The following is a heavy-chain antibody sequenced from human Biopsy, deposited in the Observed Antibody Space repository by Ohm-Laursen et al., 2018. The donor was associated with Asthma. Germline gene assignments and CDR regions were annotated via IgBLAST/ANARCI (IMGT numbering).Heavy chain of an antibody. D-gene: IGHD1-1*01. Sequence: GASVKVSCKASGYSFARHAINWVRQAPGQGLEWMGWMNPRSGNTGFAQKFQGRLSMTRNTSLNTAYMEVRSLKPDDTAVYYCARATRTGITDRLDPWGQGTLVSV. J-gene: IGHJ5*02. CDR3: ARATRTGITDRLDP. CDR1: GYSFARHA. CDR2: MNPRSGNT. V-gene: IGHV1-8*01.